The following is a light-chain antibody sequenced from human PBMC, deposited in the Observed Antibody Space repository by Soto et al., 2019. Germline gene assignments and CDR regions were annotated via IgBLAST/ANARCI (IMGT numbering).Light chain of an antibody. J-gene: IGKJ5*01. Sequence: EIVLTHSPCALSLSPGDRATLSCWASESIGDYLAWYQQRPGQAPRLLIYATSRRAAGTPHRFSGSGSERAFTLAISGLEPADFGVYYCQQYVTSTSITFGQGTRLEFK. CDR2: ATS. CDR1: ESIGDY. CDR3: QQYVTSTSIT. V-gene: IGKV3-20*01.